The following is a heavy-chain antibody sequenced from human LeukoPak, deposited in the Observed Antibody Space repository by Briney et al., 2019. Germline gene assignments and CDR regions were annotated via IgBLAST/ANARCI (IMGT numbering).Heavy chain of an antibody. CDR1: GFTFSSYE. CDR2: ISSSGSII. D-gene: IGHD3-10*01. V-gene: IGHV3-48*03. CDR3: ARDTITMVRGVIIPYYFDY. J-gene: IGHJ4*02. Sequence: GGSLRLSCAASGFTFSSYEMNWVRQAPGKGLEWVSYISSSGSIIYYADSVKGRFTISRDNAKNSLYLQMNSLRAEDTAVYYCARDTITMVRGVIIPYYFDYWGQGTLVTVSS.